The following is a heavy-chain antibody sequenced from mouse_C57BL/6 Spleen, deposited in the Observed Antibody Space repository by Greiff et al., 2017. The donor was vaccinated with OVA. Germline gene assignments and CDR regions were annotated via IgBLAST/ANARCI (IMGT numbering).Heavy chain of an antibody. CDR1: GFTFSNYW. CDR3: TTTVVAFDY. CDR2: IRLKSDNYAT. V-gene: IGHV6-3*01. D-gene: IGHD1-1*01. Sequence: EVKVEESGGGLVQPGGSMKLSCVASGFTFSNYWMNWVRQSPEKGLEWVAQIRLKSDNYATHYAESVKGRFTISRDDSKSSVYLQMNNLRAEDTGNYYCTTTVVAFDYWGQGTTLTGSS. J-gene: IGHJ2*01.